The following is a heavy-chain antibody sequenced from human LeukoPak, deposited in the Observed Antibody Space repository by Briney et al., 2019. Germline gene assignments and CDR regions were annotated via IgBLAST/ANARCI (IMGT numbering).Heavy chain of an antibody. CDR1: GFTFSSYW. J-gene: IGHJ4*02. Sequence: PGGSLRLSCEASGFTFSSYWMSWVRQAPGKGLEWVANIKQDGSEKYYVDSVKGRFTISRDNAKNSLYLQMNSLRAEDTAVYYCARVGLTAMGDYWGQGTLVTVSS. V-gene: IGHV3-7*01. CDR2: IKQDGSEK. CDR3: ARVGLTAMGDY. D-gene: IGHD5-18*01.